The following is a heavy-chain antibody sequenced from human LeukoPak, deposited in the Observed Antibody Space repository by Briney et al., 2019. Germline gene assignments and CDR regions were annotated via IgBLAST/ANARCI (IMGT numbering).Heavy chain of an antibody. D-gene: IGHD2-15*01. CDR2: ISGSGAST. J-gene: IGHJ4*02. CDR3: AKRGVDFVVVVAATSFDS. V-gene: IGHV3-23*01. CDR1: GFTFSSYA. Sequence: GGSLRLSCAASGFTFSSYAMSWVRQAPGKGLEWVSAISGSGASTYYADSVKGRFTISRDNFKNTLYLQMSSLRAEDTAVFYCAKRGVDFVVVVAATSFDSWGQGTLVTVSS.